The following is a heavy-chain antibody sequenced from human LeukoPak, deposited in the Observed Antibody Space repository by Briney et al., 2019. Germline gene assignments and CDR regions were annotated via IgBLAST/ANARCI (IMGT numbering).Heavy chain of an antibody. CDR2: IGNDGSNK. CDR3: AAHQGYCSGGGCGPY. Sequence: QPGGSLRLSCAASGFTFSTFGMHWVRQAPGKGLEWLAFIGNDGSNKYYVDSVKGRFSISRDNSKKTLYLHMNTLRAEDTAVYHCAAHQGYCSGGGCGPYWGQGTQVTVSS. V-gene: IGHV3-30*02. J-gene: IGHJ4*02. CDR1: GFTFSTFG. D-gene: IGHD2-15*01.